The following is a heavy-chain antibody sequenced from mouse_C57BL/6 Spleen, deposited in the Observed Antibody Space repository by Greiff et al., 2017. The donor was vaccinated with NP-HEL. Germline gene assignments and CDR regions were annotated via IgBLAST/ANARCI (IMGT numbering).Heavy chain of an antibody. CDR3: AREGNWAWFAY. CDR1: GYTFTDYY. D-gene: IGHD4-1*01. CDR2: IYPGSGNT. J-gene: IGHJ3*01. V-gene: IGHV1-76*01. Sequence: VQLQQSGAELVRPGASVKLSCKASGYTFTDYYINWVKQRPGQGLEWIARIYPGSGNTYYNEKFKGKATLTAEKSSSTAYMQLSSLTSEDSAVYFCAREGNWAWFAYWGQGTLVTVSA.